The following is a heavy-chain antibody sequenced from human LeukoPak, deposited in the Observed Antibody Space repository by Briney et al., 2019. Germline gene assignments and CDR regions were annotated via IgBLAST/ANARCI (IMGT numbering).Heavy chain of an antibody. V-gene: IGHV4-34*01. CDR1: GGSFSGYY. CDR3: ARVEYSSSLSAFDI. CDR2: INHSGST. Sequence: SETLSLTCAVYGGSFSGYYWSWIRQPPGKGLEWIGEINHSGSTNYNPSLKSRVTISVDTSKNQFSLKLNSVTAADTAVYYCARVEYSSSLSAFDIWGQGTMVTVSS. J-gene: IGHJ3*02. D-gene: IGHD6-6*01.